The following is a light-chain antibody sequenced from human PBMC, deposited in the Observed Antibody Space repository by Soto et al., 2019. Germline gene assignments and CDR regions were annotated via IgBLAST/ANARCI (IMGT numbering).Light chain of an antibody. Sequence: EIVLTQSPGTLSLSPGERATLSCRASQSVSSGYLAWYQQKPGQAPRLLIYGASSRATGIPDRFSGSGSGTDFTLTISRLEPEDFAVYYCQQLNSFPITFGQGTRLEIK. CDR2: GAS. V-gene: IGKV3-20*01. CDR1: QSVSSGY. J-gene: IGKJ5*01. CDR3: QQLNSFPIT.